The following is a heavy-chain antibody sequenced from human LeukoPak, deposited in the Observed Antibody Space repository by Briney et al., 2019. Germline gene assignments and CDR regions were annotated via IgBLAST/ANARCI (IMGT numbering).Heavy chain of an antibody. CDR3: GRDSYFANDC. CDR2: ISSSSSYI. Sequence: GGSLRLSCAASGFTFSSYSMNWVRQAPGKGLEWVSSISSSSSYIYYADSVKGRFTISRDNARNTLYLEMNSLRAEDTAVYYCGRDSYFANDCWGQGTLVTVSS. CDR1: GFTFSSYS. J-gene: IGHJ4*02. D-gene: IGHD2/OR15-2a*01. V-gene: IGHV3-21*06.